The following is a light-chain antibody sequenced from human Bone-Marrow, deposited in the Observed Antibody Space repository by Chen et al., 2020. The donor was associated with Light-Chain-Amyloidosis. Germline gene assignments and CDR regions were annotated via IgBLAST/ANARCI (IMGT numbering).Light chain of an antibody. J-gene: IGLJ1*01. CDR1: SSNIASNA. CDR3: ASWDDNLKNYV. Sequence: QSVLTQPPSASGTPGQRVTISCSGSSSNIASNALNWSQQLPGTAPKLLISSYDQRPSGVPDRFSGSKSGTSASLAISGLQSEDEADYYCASWDDNLKNYVFGTGTKVTVL. V-gene: IGLV1-44*01. CDR2: SYD.